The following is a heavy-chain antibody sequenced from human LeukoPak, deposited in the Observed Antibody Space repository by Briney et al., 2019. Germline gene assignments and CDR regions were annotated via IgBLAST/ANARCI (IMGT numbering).Heavy chain of an antibody. J-gene: IGHJ4*02. CDR2: ISYDGGNT. CDR1: GFTFSSNA. CDR3: AKEGTGIHFDY. V-gene: IGHV3-30-3*01. Sequence: SGGSLRLSCAASGFTFSSNAIHWVRQAPGKGLEWVAEISYDGGNTYYADSVKGRFTISRDNSKNSLYLQMNSLRAEDTAVYYCAKEGTGIHFDYWGQGTLVTVSS. D-gene: IGHD1-1*01.